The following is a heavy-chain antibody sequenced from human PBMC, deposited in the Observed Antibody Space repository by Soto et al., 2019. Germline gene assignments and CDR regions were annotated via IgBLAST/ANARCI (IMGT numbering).Heavy chain of an antibody. CDR1: GFTFSSYS. D-gene: IGHD2-8*01. J-gene: IGHJ6*03. V-gene: IGHV3-21*01. CDR2: ISSSSSYI. CDR3: AREGGSGVYAMDYYYYMDV. Sequence: GGSLSLSCAASGFTFSSYSMNWVRQAPGKGLEWVSSISSSSSYIYYADSVKGRFTISRDNAKNSLYLQMNSLRAEDTAVYYCAREGGSGVYAMDYYYYMDVWGKGTTVTVSS.